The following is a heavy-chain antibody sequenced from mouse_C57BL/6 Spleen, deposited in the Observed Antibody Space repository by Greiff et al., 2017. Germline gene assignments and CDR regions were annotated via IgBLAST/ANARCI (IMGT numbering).Heavy chain of an antibody. CDR3: ARRKGITTVGGYWYFDV. J-gene: IGHJ1*03. CDR2: INPSTGGT. D-gene: IGHD1-1*01. CDR1: GYSFTGYY. Sequence: EVKLMESGPELVKPGASVKISCKASGYSFTGYYMNWVKQSPEKSLEWIGEINPSTGGTTYNQKFKAKATLTVDKSSSTAYMQLKSLTSEDSAVYYCARRKGITTVGGYWYFDVWGTGTTVTVSS. V-gene: IGHV1-42*01.